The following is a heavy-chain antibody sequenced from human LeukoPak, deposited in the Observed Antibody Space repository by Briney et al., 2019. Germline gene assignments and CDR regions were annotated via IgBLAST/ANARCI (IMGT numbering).Heavy chain of an antibody. D-gene: IGHD6-19*01. V-gene: IGHV5-51*01. Sequence: KSGESLKISCKGSGYSFTSYWIGWVRQMPGKGLEWMGIIYPGDSDTRYSPSFQGQVTISADKSISTAYLQWSSLKASDTAMYYCARQGRAGAVAGKGAPWYFDLWGRGTLVTVSS. J-gene: IGHJ2*01. CDR3: ARQGRAGAVAGKGAPWYFDL. CDR1: GYSFTSYW. CDR2: IYPGDSDT.